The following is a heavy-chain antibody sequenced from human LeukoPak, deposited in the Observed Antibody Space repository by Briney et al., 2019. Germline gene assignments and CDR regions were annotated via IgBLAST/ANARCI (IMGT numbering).Heavy chain of an antibody. CDR1: GGSISSYY. V-gene: IGHV4-59*01. CDR2: IYYSGST. J-gene: IGHJ5*02. Sequence: SETLSLTCTVSGGSISSYYWSWIRQPPGKGLEWVGYIYYSGSTNYNPSLKSRVTISVDTSKNQYTLKLSSVTAADTAVYYCARGATMVRGGVPAYNWFDPWGQGTLVTVSS. D-gene: IGHD3-10*01. CDR3: ARGATMVRGGVPAYNWFDP.